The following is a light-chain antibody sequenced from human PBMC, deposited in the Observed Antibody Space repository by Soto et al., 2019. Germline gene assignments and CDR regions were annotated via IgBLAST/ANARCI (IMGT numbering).Light chain of an antibody. CDR1: QSVGSF. J-gene: IGKJ5*01. V-gene: IGKV3-11*01. CDR2: DTY. CDR3: QHRSDWPPLT. Sequence: EIVLTQSPATLSLSPGERATLSCRASQSVGSFLAWYQQKPGQAPRLLIYDTYKRPTGVPARFTGSGSGADFTLTINSLEPEDFAVYYCQHRSDWPPLTFGQGTRLEI.